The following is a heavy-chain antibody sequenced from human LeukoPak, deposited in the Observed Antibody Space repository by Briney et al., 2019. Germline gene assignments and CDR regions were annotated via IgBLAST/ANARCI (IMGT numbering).Heavy chain of an antibody. V-gene: IGHV1-8*02. D-gene: IGHD3-10*01. CDR2: MNPNSGNT. J-gene: IGHJ4*02. CDR3: ARRNYYDSGSPTPFDY. Sequence: ASVKVSCKASGYTFTGYYMHWVRQATGQGLEWMGWMNPNSGNTGYAQRFQGRVTMTRNTSISTAYMELSSLTAEDTAVYYCARRNYYDSGSPTPFDYWGQGTLVTVSS. CDR1: GYTFTGYY.